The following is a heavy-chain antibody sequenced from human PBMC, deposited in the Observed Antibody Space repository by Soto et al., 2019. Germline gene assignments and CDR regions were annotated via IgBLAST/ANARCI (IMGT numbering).Heavy chain of an antibody. CDR1: GFTFSSYS. V-gene: IGHV3-23*01. Sequence: GSLRLSCAASGFTFSSYSMIWVRQAPGKGLEWVSSISGSGDRTYYADSVKGRFIISRDNSKNTLYVQMNSLRAEDTAVYYCAKVKTWTYLDFWGQGSLVTVSS. D-gene: IGHD5-12*01. CDR2: ISGSGDRT. J-gene: IGHJ4*02. CDR3: AKVKTWTYLDF.